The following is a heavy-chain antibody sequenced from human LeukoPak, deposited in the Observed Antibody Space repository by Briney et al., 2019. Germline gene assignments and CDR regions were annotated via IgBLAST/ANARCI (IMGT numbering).Heavy chain of an antibody. D-gene: IGHD3-9*01. Sequence: AGGSLRLSCAASGFTFDSFGLHWVRQAPGKGLEWVAVISYDGRHKYYGDSVKGRFTISRDNSKNTLFLQMSSLRVEDTAVYYCAKDSARYFDWRSFTDLGLDYWGQGILVTVSS. CDR1: GFTFDSFG. V-gene: IGHV3-30*18. CDR2: ISYDGRHK. CDR3: AKDSARYFDWRSFTDLGLDY. J-gene: IGHJ4*02.